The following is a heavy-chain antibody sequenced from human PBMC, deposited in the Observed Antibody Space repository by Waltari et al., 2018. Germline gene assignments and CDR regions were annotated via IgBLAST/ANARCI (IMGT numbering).Heavy chain of an antibody. CDR3: TRGGRDSSWYWRD. V-gene: IGHV3-7*01. Sequence: EVQLVASGGGLAQPGGSLRLFCQASGLSFSSYWMTWVRQASGKGPEWVANIKQDGSEKYYMDSVKGRFTISRDNAKNSLYLQMNNLRVEDTAVYYCTRGGRDSSWYWRDWGQGTLVTVSS. CDR2: IKQDGSEK. CDR1: GLSFSSYW. D-gene: IGHD6-13*01. J-gene: IGHJ4*02.